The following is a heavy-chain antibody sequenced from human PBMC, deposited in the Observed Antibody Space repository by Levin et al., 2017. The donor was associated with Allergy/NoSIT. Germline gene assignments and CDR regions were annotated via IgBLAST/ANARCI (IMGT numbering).Heavy chain of an antibody. J-gene: IGHJ6*02. CDR2: ISDNGGTT. Sequence: GGSLRLSCAASGFTFSDYYMSWIRQAPGKGLEWVSYISDNGGTTYYGDSVMGRFTVSRDNAKNSLYLQMNDLTAEDAAVYYCATSIAVDPPVRGGRKNHYYSGMDVWGLGTTVTVSS. CDR3: ATSIAVDPPVRGGRKNHYYSGMDV. CDR1: GFTFSDYY. V-gene: IGHV3-11*01. D-gene: IGHD2-21*01.